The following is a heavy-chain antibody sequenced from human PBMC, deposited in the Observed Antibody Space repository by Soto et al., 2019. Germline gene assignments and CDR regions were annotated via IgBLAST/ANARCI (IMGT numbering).Heavy chain of an antibody. CDR3: ARGGGYSYGYGGGVDY. V-gene: IGHV1-3*01. J-gene: IGHJ4*02. D-gene: IGHD5-18*01. CDR1: GYTFTSYA. CDR2: INAGNGNT. Sequence: QVQLVQSGAEVKKPGASVKVSCKASGYTFTSYAMHWVRQAPRQRLEWMGWINAGNGNTKYSQKFQGRVTITRDTSASTAYMELSSLRSEDTAVYYCARGGGYSYGYGGGVDYWGQGTLVTVSS.